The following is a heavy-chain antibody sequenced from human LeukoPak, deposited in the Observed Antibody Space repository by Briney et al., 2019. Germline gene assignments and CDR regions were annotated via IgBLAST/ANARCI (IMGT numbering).Heavy chain of an antibody. D-gene: IGHD1-1*01. CDR3: ARGMYTYYYYMDV. CDR2: INPNSGGT. V-gene: IGHV1-2*02. Sequence: ASVKVSCKASGYTFTGYYMHWVRQAPGQGLEWIGWINPNSGGTNYAQKFQGRVTMTRDTSISTAYMELSRLRSDDTAVYYCARGMYTYYYYMDVWGKGTTVTISS. J-gene: IGHJ6*03. CDR1: GYTFTGYY.